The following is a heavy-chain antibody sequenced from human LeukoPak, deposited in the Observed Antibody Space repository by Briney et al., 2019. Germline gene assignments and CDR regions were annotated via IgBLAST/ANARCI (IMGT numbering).Heavy chain of an antibody. V-gene: IGHV1-2*02. CDR3: ARKGDGTSSSHDSLDI. Sequence: ASVKVSCKASGYTFTGYYMHWVRQAPGQGLEWMGWINPNGGGTSYAQKFQGRVTMTRDTSIRTAYMELSRLISDDTAVYYCARKGDGTSSSHDSLDIWGQGTLVTVSS. CDR1: GYTFTGYY. D-gene: IGHD1-26*01. CDR2: INPNGGGT. J-gene: IGHJ3*02.